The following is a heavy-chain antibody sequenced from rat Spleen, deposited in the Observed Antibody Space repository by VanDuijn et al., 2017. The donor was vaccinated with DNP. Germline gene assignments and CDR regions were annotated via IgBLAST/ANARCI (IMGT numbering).Heavy chain of an antibody. V-gene: IGHV2-27*01. D-gene: IGHD1-12*02. CDR1: GFSLTNYH. CDR3: ARPHDGSYHYGNYFDY. J-gene: IGHJ2*01. Sequence: QVQLKESGPGLVQPSQTLSLTCTVSGFSLTNYHVYWVRQSPGKGLEWMGRIQSGGSRDYNSALKSRLSISRDTSKSQVFLKMNSVQTEDTAMYFCARPHDGSYHYGNYFDYWGQGVMVTVSS. CDR2: IQSGGSR.